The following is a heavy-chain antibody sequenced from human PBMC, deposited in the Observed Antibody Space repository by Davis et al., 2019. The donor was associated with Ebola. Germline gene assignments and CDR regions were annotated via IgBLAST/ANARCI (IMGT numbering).Heavy chain of an antibody. J-gene: IGHJ4*01. D-gene: IGHD5-12*01. CDR1: GYTFPNYF. V-gene: IGHV1-46*01. CDR2: ITPGSGRA. Sequence: AASVKVSCKAFGYTFPNYFLHWVRQAPGQGLEWMGFITPGSGRAGYAERFQGRVTMTTDPSTNTVYMELSSLRSDDTAIYSCGRVAANLGIKYLNYWGQGTLVTGSP. CDR3: GRVAANLGIKYLNY.